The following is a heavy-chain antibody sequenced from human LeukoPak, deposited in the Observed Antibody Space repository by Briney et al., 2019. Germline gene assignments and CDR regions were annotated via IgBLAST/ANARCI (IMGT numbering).Heavy chain of an antibody. CDR3: AITRDFDY. J-gene: IGHJ4*02. V-gene: IGHV3-74*01. CDR2: INSDGTTT. CDR1: GFTFSSYW. Sequence: GGSLRLSCAASGFTFSSYWMHWVRHAPGKGLVWVSRINSDGTTTSYADSVKGRFTISRDNAKNTLFLQMNSLRAEDTAVYYCAITRDFDYGGQGTLVTVSS.